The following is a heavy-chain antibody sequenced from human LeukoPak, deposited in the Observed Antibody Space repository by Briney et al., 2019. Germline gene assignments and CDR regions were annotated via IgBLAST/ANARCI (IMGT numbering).Heavy chain of an antibody. D-gene: IGHD3-10*01. CDR1: GFTFSSYG. Sequence: GGSLRLSCAASGFTFSSYGMHWVRQAPGKGLEWVAFIRYDGSNKYYADSAKGRFTISRDNSKNTLYLQMNSLRAEDTAVHYCAKDQLGSGSSSFDYWGQGTLVTVSS. CDR2: IRYDGSNK. V-gene: IGHV3-30*02. J-gene: IGHJ4*02. CDR3: AKDQLGSGSSSFDY.